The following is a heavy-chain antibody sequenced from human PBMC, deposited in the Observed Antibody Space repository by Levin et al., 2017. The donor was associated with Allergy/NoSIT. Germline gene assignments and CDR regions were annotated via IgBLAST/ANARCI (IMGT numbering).Heavy chain of an antibody. CDR1: GFTFSRYW. CDR3: ARGRGPYDGDFDY. V-gene: IGHV3-74*01. CDR2: INTDDSRTST. J-gene: IGHJ4*02. Sequence: GESLKISCAASGFTFSRYWMHWVRQAPGKGLVWVSRINTDDSRTSTSYADFVKGRFTISRDNAKKMVYMQMNSLRAEDTAVYYCARGRGPYDGDFDYWGQGNLVTVSS. D-gene: IGHD3-3*01.